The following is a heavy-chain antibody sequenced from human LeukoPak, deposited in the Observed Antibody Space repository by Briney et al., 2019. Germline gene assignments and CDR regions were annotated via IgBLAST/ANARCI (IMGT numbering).Heavy chain of an antibody. J-gene: IGHJ4*02. V-gene: IGHV3-23*01. CDR3: AKVPAAGYY. D-gene: IGHD6-13*01. CDR1: GFTFSNYV. CDR2: ISGGGIT. Sequence: GGSLRLSCAASGFTFSNYVVSWVRQAPGKGLEWVSAISGGGITYYADSVKGRFTISRDNSKNTVYLQMNSLRAEDTAVYSCAKVPAAGYYWGQGTLVTVSS.